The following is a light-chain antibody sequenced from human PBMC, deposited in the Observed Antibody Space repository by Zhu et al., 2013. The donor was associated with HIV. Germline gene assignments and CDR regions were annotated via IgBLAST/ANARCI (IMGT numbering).Light chain of an antibody. V-gene: IGKV3-20*01. CDR3: QQYGSSPLT. Sequence: EIVMTQSPGTLSVSPGERATLSCRASQSVSSNLAWYQQKVGQAPRLLIYRTSARAIGTPERFSASGSGTDFTLSISRLESEDFAVYYCQQYGSSPLTFGGGTTVESK. CDR2: RTS. CDR1: QSVSSN. J-gene: IGKJ4*01.